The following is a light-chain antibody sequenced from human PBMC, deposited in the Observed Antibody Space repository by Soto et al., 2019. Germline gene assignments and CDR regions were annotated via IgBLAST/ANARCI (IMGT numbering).Light chain of an antibody. V-gene: IGKV1-5*03. CDR3: QQYNSEGT. Sequence: DIQMTQSPSTLSASVGDRVTITCRASQSISSWLAWYQQKPGKAPKLLIYKASSLESGVPSRFSGSGSGTEFTLTISSLQPYDFATYYCQQYNSEGTFGQGTKVDIK. CDR2: KAS. CDR1: QSISSW. J-gene: IGKJ1*01.